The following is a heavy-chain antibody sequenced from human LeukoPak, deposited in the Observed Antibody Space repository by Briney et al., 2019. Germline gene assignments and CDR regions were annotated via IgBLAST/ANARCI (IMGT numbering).Heavy chain of an antibody. CDR3: AKSDSRTITMIVVVITGFDY. Sequence: GGSLRISCAASGFTFSSYAMSWVRQAPGKGLEWVSAISGSGGSTYYADSVKGRFTISRDNSKNTLYLQMNSLRAEDTAVYYCAKSDSRTITMIVVVITGFDYWGQGTLVTVSS. CDR1: GFTFSSYA. D-gene: IGHD3-22*01. V-gene: IGHV3-23*01. CDR2: ISGSGGST. J-gene: IGHJ4*02.